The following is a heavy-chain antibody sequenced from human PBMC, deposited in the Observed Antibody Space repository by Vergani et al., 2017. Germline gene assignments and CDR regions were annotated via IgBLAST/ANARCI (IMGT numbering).Heavy chain of an antibody. CDR1: GYSFTSYW. CDR3: ARQHIPDGYNSWGYYYYGMDV. J-gene: IGHJ6*02. CDR2: IDPSDSYT. V-gene: IGHV5-10-1*01. D-gene: IGHD5-24*01. Sequence: EVQLVQSGAEVKKPGESLRISCKGSGYSFTSYWISWVRQMPGKGLEWMGRIDPSDSYTNYSPSFQGHVTISADKSISTAYLQWSSLKASDTAMYYCARQHIPDGYNSWGYYYYGMDVWGQGTTVTVSS.